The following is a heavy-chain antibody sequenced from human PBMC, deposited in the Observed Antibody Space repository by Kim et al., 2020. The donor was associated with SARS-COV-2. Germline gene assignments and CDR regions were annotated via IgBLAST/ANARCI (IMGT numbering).Heavy chain of an antibody. Sequence: GGSLRLSCSASGFTFSSYAMHWVRQAPGKGLEYVSAISSNGGSTYYADSVKGRFTISRDNSKNTLYLQMSSLRAEDTAVYYCVKGRVRGVIIFDYWGQGTLVTVSS. V-gene: IGHV3-64D*09. CDR1: GFTFSSYA. D-gene: IGHD3-10*01. J-gene: IGHJ4*02. CDR2: ISSNGGST. CDR3: VKGRVRGVIIFDY.